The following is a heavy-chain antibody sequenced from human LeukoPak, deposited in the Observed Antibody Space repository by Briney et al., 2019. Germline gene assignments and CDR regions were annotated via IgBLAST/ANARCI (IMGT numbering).Heavy chain of an antibody. CDR3: AKGDSSSGYYYYYGMDV. V-gene: IGHV3-23*01. J-gene: IGHJ6*02. Sequence: PGGSLRLSCAASGFIFSSYAMSWVRQAPGKGLEWVSAITASGGETYYADSVKGRFTISRDNSRNTLSLQMNSLRAEDTAVYYCAKGDSSSGYYYYYGMDVWGQGTTVTVS. D-gene: IGHD6-13*01. CDR1: GFIFSSYA. CDR2: ITASGGET.